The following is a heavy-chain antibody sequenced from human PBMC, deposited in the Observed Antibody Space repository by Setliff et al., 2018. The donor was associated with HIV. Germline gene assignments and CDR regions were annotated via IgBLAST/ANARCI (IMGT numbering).Heavy chain of an antibody. CDR2: IYHSGST. V-gene: IGHV4-38-2*02. D-gene: IGHD3-22*01. J-gene: IGHJ4*02. Sequence: PSETLSLTCTVSGYSISSGYYWGWIRQPPGKGLEWIGSIYHSGSTYYNPSLKSRVTISVDTSKNQFSLKLSSVTAADTAMYYCARDRRSTMIRYYFDYWGQGTLVTVSS. CDR3: ARDRRSTMIRYYFDY. CDR1: GYSISSGYY.